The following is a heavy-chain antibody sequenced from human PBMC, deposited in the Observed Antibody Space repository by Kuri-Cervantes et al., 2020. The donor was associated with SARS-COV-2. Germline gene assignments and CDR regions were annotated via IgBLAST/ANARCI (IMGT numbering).Heavy chain of an antibody. CDR1: GFTFGSYS. D-gene: IGHD2-2*02. CDR3: ARELVVRAAIYVFDI. J-gene: IGHJ3*02. Sequence: GGSLRLSCAASGFTFGSYSMNWVRQAPGKGLEWVSSISSSSSYIYYADSVKGRFTISRDNAKNSLYLQMNSLRAEDTAVYYCARELVVRAAIYVFDIWGQGTMVTVSS. CDR2: ISSSSSYI. V-gene: IGHV3-21*01.